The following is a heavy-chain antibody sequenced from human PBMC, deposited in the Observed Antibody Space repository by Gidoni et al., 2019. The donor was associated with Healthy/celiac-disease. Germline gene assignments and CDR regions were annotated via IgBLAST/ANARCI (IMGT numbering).Heavy chain of an antibody. CDR2: ISWDGGST. CDR3: AKDGRYYYDSSGYYGSYFDY. D-gene: IGHD3-22*01. V-gene: IGHV3-43*01. Sequence: VRQAPGKGLEWVSLISWDGGSTYYADSVKGRFTISRDNSKNSLYLQMNSLRTEDTALYYCAKDGRYYYDSSGYYGSYFDYWGQGTLVTVSS. J-gene: IGHJ4*02.